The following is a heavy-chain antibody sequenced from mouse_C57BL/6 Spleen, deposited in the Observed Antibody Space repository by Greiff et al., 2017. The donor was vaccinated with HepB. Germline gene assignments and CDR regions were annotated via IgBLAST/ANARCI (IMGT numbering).Heavy chain of an antibody. D-gene: IGHD2-5*01. V-gene: IGHV1-82*01. J-gene: IGHJ1*03. CDR3: ARVYSNYPFDV. CDR2: IYPGDGDT. Sequence: QVQLKQSGPELVKPGASVKISCKASGYAFSSSWMNWVKQRPGKGLEWIGRIYPGDGDTNYNGKFKGKATLTADKSSSTAYMQLSSLTSEDSAVYFCARVYSNYPFDVWGTGTTVTVSS. CDR1: GYAFSSSW.